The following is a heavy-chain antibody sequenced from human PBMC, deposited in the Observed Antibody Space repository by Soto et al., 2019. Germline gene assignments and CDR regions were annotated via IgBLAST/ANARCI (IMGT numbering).Heavy chain of an antibody. CDR3: ATSQKGYNWNYFDH. V-gene: IGHV4-39*01. J-gene: IGHJ4*02. CDR1: GASISGSYYY. D-gene: IGHD1-20*01. Sequence: SETLSLTCAVSGASISGSYYYWAWLRQSPGKGPEWIGSVFYIGFTSYNPSLESRVSVSVDTSKSQFSLKLSAVTAADTAVYYCATSQKGYNWNYFDHWGQGALVTVSS. CDR2: VFYIGFT.